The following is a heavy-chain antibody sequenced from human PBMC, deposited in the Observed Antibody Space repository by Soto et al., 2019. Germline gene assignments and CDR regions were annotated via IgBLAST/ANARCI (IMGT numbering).Heavy chain of an antibody. CDR2: IGTSGHA. CDR1: GFTFSGYG. J-gene: IGHJ3*02. CDR3: ARGGGFGEQHSDAFDI. D-gene: IGHD3-10*01. Sequence: EVQLVESGGGLVQAGGSLRLSCAASGFTFSGYGMHWVRQAAGESLEWVSVIGTSGHAFYAGSVKGRFTITREDAKNSVYLQMNSLRDGDTGVYYCARGGGFGEQHSDAFDIWGQGTMVTVSS. V-gene: IGHV3-13*01.